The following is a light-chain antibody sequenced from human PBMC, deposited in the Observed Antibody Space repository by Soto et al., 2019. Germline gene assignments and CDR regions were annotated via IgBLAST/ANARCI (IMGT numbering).Light chain of an antibody. CDR1: ISDIGLYNY. CDR2: EVS. V-gene: IGLV2-14*01. CDR3: SSFTTTSTFV. J-gene: IGLJ1*01. Sequence: QSALTQPAAVSGSPGQSITISCTGTISDIGLYNYVSWYQQHPGKAPKLVIYEVSNRPSGVSDRFSGSKSDNTASLTISGLQAEDEANYYCSSFTTTSTFVFGAGTKLTVL.